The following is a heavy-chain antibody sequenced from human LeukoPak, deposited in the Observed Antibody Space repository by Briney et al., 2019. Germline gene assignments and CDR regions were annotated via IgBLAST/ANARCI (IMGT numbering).Heavy chain of an antibody. CDR3: ARNKRGDY. D-gene: IGHD1/OR15-1a*01. Sequence: SGGSLRLSCAASGFTFSNFWMSWVRQVPGKGLEWVANIKPDGSEENYVDSVKGRFTISRDNAKNSLYLQMNSLRAEDRAVYYCARNKRGDYWGQGALVTVSS. J-gene: IGHJ4*02. V-gene: IGHV3-7*01. CDR2: IKPDGSEE. CDR1: GFTFSNFW.